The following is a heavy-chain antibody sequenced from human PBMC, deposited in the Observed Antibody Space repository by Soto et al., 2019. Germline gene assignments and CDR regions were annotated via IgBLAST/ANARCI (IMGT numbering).Heavy chain of an antibody. CDR1: GYSFTSYW. J-gene: IGHJ6*02. CDR2: IYPGDSDT. V-gene: IGHV5-51*01. D-gene: IGHD6-6*01. Sequence: GESLKISCKGSGYSFTSYWIGWVRQMPGKGLEWMGIIYPGDSDTRYSPSFQGQVTISADKSISTAYLQWSSLKASDTAMYSCAGPSIAGYYYYGMDVWGQGTTVTVSS. CDR3: AGPSIAGYYYYGMDV.